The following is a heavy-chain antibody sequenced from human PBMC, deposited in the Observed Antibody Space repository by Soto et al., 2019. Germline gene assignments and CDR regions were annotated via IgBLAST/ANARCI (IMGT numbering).Heavy chain of an antibody. CDR1: GFSLSTSGGG. CDR3: AHKGPEDWPLDY. D-gene: IGHD3-9*01. V-gene: IGHV2-5*02. Sequence: SGPTLGKPTQTPTLACTFPGFSLSTSGGGVGLNLQSPRKALEWLADIYWDDDKRYSPSLKSRLSITKDTSKNQVVLTMTNMDPVDTATYYCAHKGPEDWPLDYWGQGTLVTVSS. J-gene: IGHJ4*02. CDR2: IYWDDDK.